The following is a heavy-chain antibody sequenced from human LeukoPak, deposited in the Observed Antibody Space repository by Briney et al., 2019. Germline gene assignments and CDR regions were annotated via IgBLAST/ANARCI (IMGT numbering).Heavy chain of an antibody. Sequence: SETLSLTCTVSGGSISSSSYYWGWIRQPPGKGLEWIGSIYYSGSTYYNPSLKSRVTTSVDTSKNQFSLKLSSVTAADTAVYYCARHYYDSSGLVDYWGQGTLVTVSS. CDR1: GGSISSSSYY. CDR3: ARHYYDSSGLVDY. J-gene: IGHJ4*02. V-gene: IGHV4-39*01. CDR2: IYYSGST. D-gene: IGHD3-22*01.